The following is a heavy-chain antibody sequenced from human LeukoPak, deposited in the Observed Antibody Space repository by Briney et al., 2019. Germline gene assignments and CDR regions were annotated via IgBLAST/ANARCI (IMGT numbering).Heavy chain of an antibody. D-gene: IGHD5-18*01. J-gene: IGHJ4*02. CDR1: GFSFDDYA. Sequence: GGSLRLSCAASGFSFDDYAMHWVPQAPGKGLEWVSLISGDGGSTYYADSVKGRFTISRDNSKNSLYLQMNSLRTEDTALYYCAYARPVQLWTQTMPDHWGQGTLVTVSS. CDR3: AYARPVQLWTQTMPDH. V-gene: IGHV3-43*02. CDR2: ISGDGGST.